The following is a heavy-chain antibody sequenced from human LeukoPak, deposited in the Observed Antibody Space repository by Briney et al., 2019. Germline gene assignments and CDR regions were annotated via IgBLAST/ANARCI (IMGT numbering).Heavy chain of an antibody. CDR3: ARAPSDYGDS. CDR1: GFTFSSYG. Sequence: GGSLRLSCAASGFTFSSYGMHWVRQAPGKGLEWVAFIQYDGSNKYYADSVKGRFTISRDNSKNTLYLQMNSLRAEDTAVYYCARAPSDYGDSWGQGTLVTVSS. J-gene: IGHJ4*02. V-gene: IGHV3-30*02. CDR2: IQYDGSNK. D-gene: IGHD1-26*01.